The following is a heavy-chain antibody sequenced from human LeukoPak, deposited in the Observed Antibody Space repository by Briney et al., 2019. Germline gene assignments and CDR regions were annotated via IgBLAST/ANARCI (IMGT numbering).Heavy chain of an antibody. V-gene: IGHV3-30*02. Sequence: GGSLRLSCAASGFTFSSYGMHWVRQAPGKGLEWVAFIRFDGSKKYYADSVKGRFTISRDNSKNTLYLQMNSLRAEDTAVYYCAKDRDCSSSTSCLIWGFDCWGQGTLVTVSS. CDR2: IRFDGSKK. D-gene: IGHD2-2*01. J-gene: IGHJ4*02. CDR3: AKDRDCSSSTSCLIWGFDC. CDR1: GFTFSSYG.